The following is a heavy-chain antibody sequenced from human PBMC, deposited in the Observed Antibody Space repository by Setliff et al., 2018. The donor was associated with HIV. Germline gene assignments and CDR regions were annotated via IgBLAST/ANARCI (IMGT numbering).Heavy chain of an antibody. J-gene: IGHJ4*02. CDR3: ARDRAYASFDY. Sequence: GGSLRLSCTTSGFIFGDYAMTWFRQAPGKGLEWVGFIRGKAYGGTTQYAASVKDRFTISRDDSKSIAYLQMNSLRAEDTAVYYCARDRAYASFDYWGQGALVTVSS. D-gene: IGHD3-16*01. CDR2: IRGKAYGGTT. CDR1: GFIFGDYA. V-gene: IGHV3-49*03.